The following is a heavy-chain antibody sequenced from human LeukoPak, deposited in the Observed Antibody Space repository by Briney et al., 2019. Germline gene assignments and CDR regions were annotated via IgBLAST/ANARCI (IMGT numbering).Heavy chain of an antibody. J-gene: IGHJ3*02. CDR2: INPSGGST. Sequence: GASVKVSCKASGYTFTSYYMHWVRQAPGQGLEWMGIINPSGGSTSYAQKFQGRVTMTRDMSTSTVYMELSRLRSDDTAVYYCASDITAADAFDIWGQGTMVTVSS. D-gene: IGHD3-3*01. CDR1: GYTFTSYY. V-gene: IGHV1-46*01. CDR3: ASDITAADAFDI.